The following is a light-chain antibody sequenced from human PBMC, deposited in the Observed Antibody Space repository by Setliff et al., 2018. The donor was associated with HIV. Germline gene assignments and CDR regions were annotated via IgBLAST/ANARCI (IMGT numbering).Light chain of an antibody. CDR2: SFT. J-gene: IGLJ1*01. Sequence: QSVLTQPPSVSGAPGQRVTISCTGSSSNIGAGFDVHWYQQFLGTAPKLLIYSFTNRPSGVPDRFSGSKSGTSASLAIAGLQAEDEADYYCQSYDSSLSGYVFGTGTKVTVL. CDR1: SSNIGAGFD. V-gene: IGLV1-40*01. CDR3: QSYDSSLSGYV.